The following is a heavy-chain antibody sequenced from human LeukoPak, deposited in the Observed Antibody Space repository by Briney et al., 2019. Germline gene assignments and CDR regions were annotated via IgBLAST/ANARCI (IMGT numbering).Heavy chain of an antibody. CDR3: ARYFGGGRATNGFDY. Sequence: ASVKVSCKASGYTFTSYGISWVRQAPGQGLEWMGWISAYNGNTNYAQKLQGRVTMATDTSTSTAYMELRSLRSDDTAVYYCARYFGGGRATNGFDYWGQGTLVTVSS. D-gene: IGHD2-8*01. CDR1: GYTFTSYG. CDR2: ISAYNGNT. V-gene: IGHV1-18*01. J-gene: IGHJ4*02.